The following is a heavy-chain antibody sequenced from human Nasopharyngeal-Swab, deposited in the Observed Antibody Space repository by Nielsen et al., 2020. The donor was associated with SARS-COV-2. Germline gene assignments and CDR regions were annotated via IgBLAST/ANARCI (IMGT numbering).Heavy chain of an antibody. J-gene: IGHJ4*02. Sequence: GESLKISCAASGFTFSSYGMHWVRQAPGKGLEWVAVISYDGSNKYYADSVKGRFTISRDNAKNSLYLQMNSLRAEDTAVYYCAGRDYYDSSGYLIDYWGQGTLVTVSS. V-gene: IGHV3-30*03. CDR1: GFTFSSYG. CDR2: ISYDGSNK. D-gene: IGHD3-22*01. CDR3: AGRDYYDSSGYLIDY.